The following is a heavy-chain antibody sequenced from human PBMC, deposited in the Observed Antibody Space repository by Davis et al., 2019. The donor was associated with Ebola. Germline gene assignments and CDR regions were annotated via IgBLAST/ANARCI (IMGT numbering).Heavy chain of an antibody. CDR2: IIPILGIA. D-gene: IGHD2-21*01. CDR1: GYTFTSYG. CDR3: ICGDQLTGGLYYYYGMDV. Sequence: SVKVSCKASGYTFTSYGISWVRQAPGQGLEWMGRIIPILGIANYAQKFQGRVTITADESTSTAYMELSSLRSEDTAVYYCICGDQLTGGLYYYYGMDVWGQGTTVTVSS. V-gene: IGHV1-69*04. J-gene: IGHJ6*02.